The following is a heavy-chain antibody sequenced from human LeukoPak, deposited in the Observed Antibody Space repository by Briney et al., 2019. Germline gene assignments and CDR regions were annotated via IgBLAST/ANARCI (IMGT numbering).Heavy chain of an antibody. CDR1: GFIFNNYA. Sequence: GGSLRLSCAGSGFIFNNYAMHWVRQPPGKGLEWVSGISGNSGTIDYADSVRGRFTISRDNAKNSLYLQMDSLRVEDTAFYYCAKDNRRHYTSGPNPDSLHWGQGALVTVSS. CDR2: ISGNSGTI. D-gene: IGHD6-19*01. V-gene: IGHV3-9*01. CDR3: AKDNRRHYTSGPNPDSLH. J-gene: IGHJ4*02.